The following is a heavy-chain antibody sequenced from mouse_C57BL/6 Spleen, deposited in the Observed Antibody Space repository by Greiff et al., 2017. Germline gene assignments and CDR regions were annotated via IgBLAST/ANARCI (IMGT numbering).Heavy chain of an antibody. CDR1: GYAFSSSW. Sequence: VQLQESGPELVKPGASVKISCKASGYAFSSSWMNWVKQRPGKGLEWIGRIYPGVGDTNYNGKFKGKATLTADKSSSTAYMQLSSLTSEDSAVYFCARSSDYDRAWFAYWGQGTLVTVSA. CDR3: ARSSDYDRAWFAY. J-gene: IGHJ3*01. V-gene: IGHV1-82*01. CDR2: IYPGVGDT. D-gene: IGHD2-4*01.